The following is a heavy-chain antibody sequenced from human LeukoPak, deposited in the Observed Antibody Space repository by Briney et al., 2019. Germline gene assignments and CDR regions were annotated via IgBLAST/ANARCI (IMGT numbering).Heavy chain of an antibody. Sequence: PSETLSLTCAVYGGSVSSYYWSWIRQPAGKGLEWIGRIYTSGSTNYNPSLKSRVTMSVDTSKNQFSLKLSSVTAADTAVYYCARDGYYDFWSGSVSVAFDIWGQGTMVTVSS. CDR3: ARDGYYDFWSGSVSVAFDI. CDR1: GGSVSSYY. D-gene: IGHD3-3*01. CDR2: IYTSGST. J-gene: IGHJ3*02. V-gene: IGHV4-4*07.